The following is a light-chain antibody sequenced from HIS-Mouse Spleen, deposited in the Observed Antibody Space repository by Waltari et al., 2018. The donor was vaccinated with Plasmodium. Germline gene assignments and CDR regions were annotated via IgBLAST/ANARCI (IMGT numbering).Light chain of an antibody. CDR2: KDS. V-gene: IGLV3-25*03. J-gene: IGLJ3*02. Sequence: SYELTQPPSVSVSPGQTARITCSGDALPKQYAYWYQQKPGQAPALVIYKDSERPSGMPERFSGSSSGTTVTLTISGVQAEDEADYYCQSADSSGTPNWVFGGGTKLTVL. CDR1: ALPKQY. CDR3: QSADSSGTPNWV.